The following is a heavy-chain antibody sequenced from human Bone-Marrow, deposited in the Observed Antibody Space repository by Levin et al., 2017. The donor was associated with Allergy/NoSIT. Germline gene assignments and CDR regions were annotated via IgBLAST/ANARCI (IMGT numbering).Heavy chain of an antibody. Sequence: PSQTLSLTCAVNGGSFSDSSWSWIRQPPGKGLEWIGEINHSGSTNYSPSLKSRVTISIDTSKTQFSLKLSFVTAAEPAVYFCARGRSRDRDRVWGSYRSAGGTNWFDPWGQGTLVTVSS. D-gene: IGHD3-16*02. CDR1: GGSFSDSS. J-gene: IGHJ5*02. CDR3: ARGRSRDRDRVWGSYRSAGGTNWFDP. CDR2: INHSGST. V-gene: IGHV4-34*01.